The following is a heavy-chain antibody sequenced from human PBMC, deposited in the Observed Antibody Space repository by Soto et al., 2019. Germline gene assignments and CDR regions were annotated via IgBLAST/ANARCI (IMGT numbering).Heavy chain of an antibody. CDR2: VYYSGTT. J-gene: IGHJ4*02. V-gene: IGHV4-61*01. CDR1: GGSVSDKTYY. CDR3: ARTTAVPNTLRSRYFFDY. Sequence: SETLSLTCSVSGGSVSDKTYYWSWIRQPPGKRLEWIGYVYYSGTTNYTPSLKSRVTISVDLSKNRFSLRLSSVTTADTALYYCARTTAVPNTLRSRYFFDYWGQGTLVTVSS. D-gene: IGHD4-17*01.